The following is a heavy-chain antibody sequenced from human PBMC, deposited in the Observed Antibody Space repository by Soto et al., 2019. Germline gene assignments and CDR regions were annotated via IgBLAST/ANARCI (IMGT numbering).Heavy chain of an antibody. V-gene: IGHV3-13*01. CDR1: GFTFSTFD. Sequence: GSLRLSCAGSGFTFSTFDIHWVRQAPGKGLEWVSGIGTLSDTFYAASVQGRFTISRQNAKNSVYLQMNSLRSDDTAIYYCARMATFSSLNWFDPWGQGTLVTVSS. CDR3: ARMATFSSLNWFDP. CDR2: IGTLSDT. J-gene: IGHJ5*02. D-gene: IGHD3-16*01.